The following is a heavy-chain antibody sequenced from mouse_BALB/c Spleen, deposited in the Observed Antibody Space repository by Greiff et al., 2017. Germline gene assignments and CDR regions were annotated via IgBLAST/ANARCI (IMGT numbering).Heavy chain of an antibody. D-gene: IGHD2-2*01. Sequence: EVQLQQSGTVLARPGASVKMSCKASGYTFTSYWMHWVKQRPGQGLEWIGAIYPGNSDTSYNQKFKGKAKLTAVTSTSTAYMELSSLTNEDSAVYYCTRRRLRQDAMDYWGQGTSVTVSS. V-gene: IGHV1-5*01. CDR1: GYTFTSYW. CDR2: IYPGNSDT. CDR3: TRRRLRQDAMDY. J-gene: IGHJ4*01.